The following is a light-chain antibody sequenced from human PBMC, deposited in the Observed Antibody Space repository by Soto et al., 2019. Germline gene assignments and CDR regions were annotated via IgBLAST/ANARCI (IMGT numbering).Light chain of an antibody. V-gene: IGKV3-15*01. CDR2: DAS. J-gene: IGKJ4*01. CDR1: QSVGSN. CDR3: QHYNMWPHMLS. Sequence: DIVLTQSPGTLSLSPGERGTLSCRASQSVGSNLAWYQHKPGQAPRLLIYDASTRATGVPATFSGSGSGTEFTLTISSLQSDDFAIYYCQHYNMWPHMLSFXGGTKVDIK.